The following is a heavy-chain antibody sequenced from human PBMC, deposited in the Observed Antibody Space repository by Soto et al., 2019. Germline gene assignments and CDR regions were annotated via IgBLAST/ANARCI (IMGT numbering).Heavy chain of an antibody. J-gene: IGHJ6*03. CDR3: AKDTSSSPYYMDV. V-gene: IGHV3-23*01. Sequence: EVQVLESGGGSVQPGGSLRLSCAASGFTFSNFAMSWVRHAPGKGLEWVSEISGSTGTTYYADSVKGRFIISRDNSKNTLHLQTNSLRAEDTTVYYCAKDTSSSPYYMDVWGNGTTVTVSS. D-gene: IGHD2-2*01. CDR2: ISGSTGTT. CDR1: GFTFSNFA.